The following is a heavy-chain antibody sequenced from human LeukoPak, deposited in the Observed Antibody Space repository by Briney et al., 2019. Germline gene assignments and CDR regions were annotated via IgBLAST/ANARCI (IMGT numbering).Heavy chain of an antibody. Sequence: ASVKVSCKASGYTFTGYYMHWVRQAPGQGLEWMGWINPNSGGTNYAQKFQGRVTKTRDTSISTAYMELSRLRSDDTAVYYCARDKRVGAYEWYYYMDVWGKGTTVTVSS. CDR3: ARDKRVGAYEWYYYMDV. V-gene: IGHV1-2*02. D-gene: IGHD1-26*01. CDR1: GYTFTGYY. J-gene: IGHJ6*03. CDR2: INPNSGGT.